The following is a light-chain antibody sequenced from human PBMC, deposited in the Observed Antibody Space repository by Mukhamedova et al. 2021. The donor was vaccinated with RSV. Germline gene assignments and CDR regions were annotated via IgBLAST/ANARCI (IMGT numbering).Light chain of an antibody. CDR3: QHYGSSPLT. CDR2: GGS. Sequence: AWFQQKTGQAPRLLIYGGSNRFTATPDRFSGSGSGTDYTLTISALEPDDFAVYFCQHYGSSPLTFGGGTKVEVK. V-gene: IGKV3-20*01. J-gene: IGKJ4*01.